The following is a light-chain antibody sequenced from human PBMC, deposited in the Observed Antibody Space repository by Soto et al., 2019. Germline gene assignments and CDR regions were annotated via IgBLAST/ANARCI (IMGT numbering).Light chain of an antibody. V-gene: IGLV4-69*01. CDR3: QTWGTGIVV. J-gene: IGLJ2*01. Sequence: QSVLTQSPSASASLGASVKLTCTLSSGPSSYAIAWHQQQPEKGPRYLMKLNSDGSHSKGDGIPDRFSGSSSGAERYLTISSLQSEDEADYYCQTWGTGIVVFGGGTKVTFL. CDR1: SGPSSYA. CDR2: LNSDGSH.